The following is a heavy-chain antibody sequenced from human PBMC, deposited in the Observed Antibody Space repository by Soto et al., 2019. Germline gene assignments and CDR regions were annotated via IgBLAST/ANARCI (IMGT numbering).Heavy chain of an antibody. V-gene: IGHV3-11*01. Sequence: LRLSCAASGFTFSDYYMSWIRQAPGKGLEWVSYISSSGSTIYYADSVKGRFTISRDNAKNSLYLQMNSLRAEDTAVYYCARVRYSGYKVVAALVWGQGTLVTVSS. D-gene: IGHD5-12*01. CDR3: ARVRYSGYKVVAALV. J-gene: IGHJ4*02. CDR1: GFTFSDYY. CDR2: ISSSGSTI.